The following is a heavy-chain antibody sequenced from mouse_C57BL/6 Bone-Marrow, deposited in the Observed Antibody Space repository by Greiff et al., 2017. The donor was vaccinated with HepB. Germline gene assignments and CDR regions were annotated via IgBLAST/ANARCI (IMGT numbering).Heavy chain of an antibody. Sequence: EVMLVESGGGLVKPGGSLKLSCAASGFTFSDYGMHWVRQAPEKGLEWVAYISSGSSTIYYADRVKGRFTISRDNAKNTLFLQMTRLRSEDTAMYYCARWGGRNYAMDYWGQGTSVTVSS. CDR3: ARWGGRNYAMDY. J-gene: IGHJ4*01. CDR2: ISSGSSTI. D-gene: IGHD3-3*01. CDR1: GFTFSDYG. V-gene: IGHV5-17*01.